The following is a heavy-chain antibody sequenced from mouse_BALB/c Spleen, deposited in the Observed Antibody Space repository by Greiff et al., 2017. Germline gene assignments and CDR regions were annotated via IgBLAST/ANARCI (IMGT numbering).Heavy chain of an antibody. Sequence: QVQLQQSGPSLVQPSQSLSITCTVSGFSLTSYGVHWVRQSPGKGLEWLGVIWRGGSTDYNAAFMSRLSITKDNSKSQVFFKMNSLQADDTAIYYCAKVIYYGYDGYAMDYWGQGTSVTVSS. CDR3: AKVIYYGYDGYAMDY. V-gene: IGHV2-5-1*01. CDR2: IWRGGST. CDR1: GFSLTSYG. J-gene: IGHJ4*01. D-gene: IGHD2-2*01.